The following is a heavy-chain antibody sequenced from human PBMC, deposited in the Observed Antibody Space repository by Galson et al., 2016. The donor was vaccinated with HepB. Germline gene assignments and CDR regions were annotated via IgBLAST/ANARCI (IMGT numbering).Heavy chain of an antibody. CDR1: GFTFRNVW. CDR3: TTDSDPRSSYYYYYYTMDV. CDR2: VKSKTDGGTI. J-gene: IGHJ6*03. V-gene: IGHV3-15*01. D-gene: IGHD6-19*01. Sequence: SLRLSCAVSGFTFRNVWMSWVRQAPGKGLECVGRVKSKTDGGTIDYAAPVKGRFTISRDDSKNTLYLQMNSLKSEDTAINYCTTDSDPRSSYYYYYYTMDVCGKGTTGTGS.